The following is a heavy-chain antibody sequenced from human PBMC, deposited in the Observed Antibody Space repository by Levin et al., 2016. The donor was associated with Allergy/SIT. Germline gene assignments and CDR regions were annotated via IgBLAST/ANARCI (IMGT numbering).Heavy chain of an antibody. CDR1: GSTFSSYS. Sequence: GESLKISCAASGSTFSSYSMNWVRQAPGKGLEWVSVIYSGGSTYYADSVKGRFTISRDNSKNTLYLQMNSLRAEDTAVYYCAREAEDYSRGESEYYFDYWGQGTLVTVSS. CDR3: AREAEDYSRGESEYYFDY. V-gene: IGHV3-66*02. D-gene: IGHD1-26*01. J-gene: IGHJ4*02. CDR2: IYSGGST.